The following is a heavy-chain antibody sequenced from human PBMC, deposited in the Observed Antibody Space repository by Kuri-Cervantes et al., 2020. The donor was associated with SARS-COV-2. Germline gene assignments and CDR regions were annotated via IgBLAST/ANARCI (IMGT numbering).Heavy chain of an antibody. CDR3: AKAVRGHYASGSRDTGGMDV. Sequence: GESLKISCVVSGFTLSNYGMHWVRQAPGKGLEWVAVISYDGTIRYYADSVKGRFTISRDNSRNTVDLQMNSLRGDDTAVYYCAKAVRGHYASGSRDTGGMDVWGQGPRSPSPQ. CDR1: GFTLSNYG. CDR2: ISYDGTIR. V-gene: IGHV3-30*18. J-gene: IGHJ6*01. D-gene: IGHD3-10*01.